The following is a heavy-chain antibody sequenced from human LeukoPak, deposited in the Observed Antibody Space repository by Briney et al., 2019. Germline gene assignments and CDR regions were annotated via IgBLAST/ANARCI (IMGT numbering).Heavy chain of an antibody. CDR2: INQDGREK. D-gene: IGHD6-13*01. CDR1: GFIFSSHW. V-gene: IGHV3-7*03. Sequence: QSGGSLRLSCAASGFIFSSHWMSWVRQAPGKGLEWVANINQDGREKYSVDSVKGRFTISRDNSKNTLYLQMNSLRAEDTAVYYCAKAAAGTPFNYYYYYMDVWGKGTTVTVSS. J-gene: IGHJ6*03. CDR3: AKAAAGTPFNYYYYYMDV.